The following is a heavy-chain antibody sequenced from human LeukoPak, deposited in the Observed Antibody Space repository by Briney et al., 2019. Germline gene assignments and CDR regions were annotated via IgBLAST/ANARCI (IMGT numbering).Heavy chain of an antibody. J-gene: IGHJ6*03. CDR1: GYTFTSYW. Sequence: GESLKISCKGSGYTFTSYWIGWVRQMPGKGLEWMGIIYPGDSDTRYSPSFQGQVTISADKSISTAYLQWSSLKASDTAMYYCARVSGYSYGYYYYYMDVWGKGTTVTVSS. D-gene: IGHD5-18*01. V-gene: IGHV5-51*01. CDR3: ARVSGYSYGYYYYYMDV. CDR2: IYPGDSDT.